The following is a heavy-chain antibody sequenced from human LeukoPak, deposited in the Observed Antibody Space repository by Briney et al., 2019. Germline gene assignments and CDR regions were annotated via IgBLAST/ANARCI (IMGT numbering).Heavy chain of an antibody. CDR1: GYTFTSYD. J-gene: IGHJ3*02. CDR3: ARGDIVVVPAASDAFDI. CDR2: MNPNSGNT. V-gene: IGHV1-8*01. Sequence: ASVKVSCKASGYTFTSYDINWVRQDTGQGRGWMGWMNPNSGNTGYAQKFQGRVTMTRNTSISTAYMELSSLRSEDTAVYYCARGDIVVVPAASDAFDIWGQGTMVTVSS. D-gene: IGHD2-2*01.